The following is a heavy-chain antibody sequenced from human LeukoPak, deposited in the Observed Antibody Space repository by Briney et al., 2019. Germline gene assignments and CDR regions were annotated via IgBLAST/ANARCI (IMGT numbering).Heavy chain of an antibody. CDR3: ARGAVGATEYFQH. CDR2: IYNSGTT. CDR1: GASISSHS. D-gene: IGHD1-26*01. J-gene: IGHJ1*01. Sequence: SETLSLTCTVSGASISSHSWSWIRQPAGKGLDWIGRIYNSGTTNYNPSLKSRVTMSVDTSKNQLSLKLSSVTAAHTAVYYCARGAVGATEYFQHWGQGTLVTVSS. V-gene: IGHV4-4*07.